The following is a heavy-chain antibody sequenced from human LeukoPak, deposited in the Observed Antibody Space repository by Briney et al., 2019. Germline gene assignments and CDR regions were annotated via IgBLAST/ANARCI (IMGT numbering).Heavy chain of an antibody. CDR3: ARVEQWLVSWFDP. CDR2: IYHSGST. CDR1: GYSISSGYY. J-gene: IGHJ5*02. D-gene: IGHD6-19*01. V-gene: IGHV4-38-2*02. Sequence: SETLSLTCSVSGYSISSGYYWGWIRQPPGKGLEWIGSIYHSGSTYYNPSLKSRVTISVDTSKNQFSLKLSSVTAADTAVYYCARVEQWLVSWFDPWGQGTLVTVSS.